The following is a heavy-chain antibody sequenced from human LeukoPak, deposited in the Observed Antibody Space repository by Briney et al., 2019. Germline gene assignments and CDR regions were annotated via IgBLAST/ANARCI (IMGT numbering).Heavy chain of an antibody. J-gene: IGHJ4*02. CDR1: GFTFSSYG. V-gene: IGHV3-30*18. Sequence: PGRSLRLSCAASGFTFSSYGMHWVRQAPGKGREWVAVISYDGSNKYYADSVKGRFTISRDNSKNTLYLQMNSLRAEDTAVYYCAKDTPYYDSSGYYGGSFDYWGQGTLVTVSS. CDR3: AKDTPYYDSSGYYGGSFDY. CDR2: ISYDGSNK. D-gene: IGHD3-22*01.